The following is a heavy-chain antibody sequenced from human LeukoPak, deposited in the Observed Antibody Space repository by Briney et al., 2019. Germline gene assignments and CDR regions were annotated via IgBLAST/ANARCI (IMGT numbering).Heavy chain of an antibody. D-gene: IGHD3-10*01. J-gene: IGHJ4*02. CDR2: IYHSGST. CDR1: GGSISSSNW. V-gene: IGHV4-4*02. CDR3: ARARDSYGSGSYCNY. Sequence: SSGTLSLTCAVSGGSISSSNWWSWVRQPPGKGLEWIGEIYHSGSTIYNPSLKSRVTISVDKSKNQFSLKLSSVTAADTAVYYCARARDSYGSGSYCNYWGQGTLVTVSS.